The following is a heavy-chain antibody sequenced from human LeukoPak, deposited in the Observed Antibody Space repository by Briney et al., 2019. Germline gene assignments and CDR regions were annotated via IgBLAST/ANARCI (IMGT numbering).Heavy chain of an antibody. CDR1: GYTFTSYG. V-gene: IGHV1-18*01. CDR2: ISVHNGNT. Sequence: ASVKVSCKASGYTFTSYGISWVRQAPGQGLEWMGWISVHNGNTNYAQKFQGRVTMTTDTSTSTAYMELMSLRSDDTAMYYCASGEGEQRCDYWGQGILVTVSS. CDR3: ASGEGEQRCDY. D-gene: IGHD1/OR15-1a*01. J-gene: IGHJ4*02.